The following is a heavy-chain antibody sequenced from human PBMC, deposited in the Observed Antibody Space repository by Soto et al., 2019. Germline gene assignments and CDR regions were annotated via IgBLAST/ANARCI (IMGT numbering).Heavy chain of an antibody. CDR1: GFTFSSYA. CDR3: AKYQGTSGYYWNYFDY. J-gene: IGHJ4*02. D-gene: IGHD3-22*01. V-gene: IGHV3-23*01. Sequence: HPGGSLRLSCAASGFTFSSYAMSWVRQAPGKGLEWVSTISGSGGTTYYADSVKGRFAISRDNSKNTLYLQMNSLRAEDTAVYYCAKYQGTSGYYWNYFDYWGQGTLVTVSS. CDR2: ISGSGGTT.